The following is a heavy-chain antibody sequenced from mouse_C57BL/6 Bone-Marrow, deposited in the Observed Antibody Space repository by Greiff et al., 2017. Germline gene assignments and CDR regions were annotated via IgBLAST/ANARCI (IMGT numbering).Heavy chain of an antibody. D-gene: IGHD2-4*01. CDR2: INPGSGGT. CDR3: AREDYDDYYAMDY. Sequence: QVQLQQSGAELVRPGTSVKVSCKASGYAFTNYLIEWVKQRPGQGLKWIGVINPGSGGTNYNEKFKGKATLTADKSSSTAYMQLSSLTSEDSAVYFCAREDYDDYYAMDYWGQGTSVTVSS. J-gene: IGHJ4*01. V-gene: IGHV1-54*01. CDR1: GYAFTNYL.